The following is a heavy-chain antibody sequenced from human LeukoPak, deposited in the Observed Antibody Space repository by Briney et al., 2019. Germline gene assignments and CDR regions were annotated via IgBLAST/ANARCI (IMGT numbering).Heavy chain of an antibody. V-gene: IGHV3-15*01. CDR1: GLTFANAW. Sequence: PGGSRTLSCAASGLTFANAWMSWVRQAPGKGLEWVARIISKTSGGTTDYAAPVKGRFTISRDDLKTTLYLQMNSLKTEDTAVYYCTTYRYNYGSTGYSYFDFWGQGTLVTVSS. D-gene: IGHD5-18*01. CDR3: TTYRYNYGSTGYSYFDF. CDR2: IISKTSGGTT. J-gene: IGHJ4*02.